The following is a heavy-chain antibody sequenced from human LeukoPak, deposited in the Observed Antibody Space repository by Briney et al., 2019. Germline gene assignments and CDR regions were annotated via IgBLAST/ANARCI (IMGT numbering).Heavy chain of an antibody. J-gene: IGHJ4*02. CDR2: ISASGGST. CDR1: GFTFSSYA. D-gene: IGHD6-19*01. V-gene: IGHV3-23*01. CDR3: AKGIGGGYSSGSAFDS. Sequence: PGGSLRLSCAASGFTFSSYAMSWVRQAPGKGLEWVSTISASGGSTYYVDSVKGRFGISRDNSNNTLYLHMSSLRAEDTAIYYCAKGIGGGYSSGSAFDSWGQGTLVTVSS.